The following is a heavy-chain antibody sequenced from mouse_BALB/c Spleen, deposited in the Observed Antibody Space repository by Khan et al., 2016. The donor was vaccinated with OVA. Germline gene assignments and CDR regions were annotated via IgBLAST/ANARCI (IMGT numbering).Heavy chain of an antibody. CDR1: GFSLSRYS. J-gene: IGHJ4*01. D-gene: IGHD2-10*02. CDR3: ARKKYGNYVSFDY. V-gene: IGHV2-6-4*01. Sequence: QVQLKESGPGLVAPSQSLSITCTVSGFSLSRYSVHWVRQPPGKGLEWLGMIWSGGSTDYNSALESRLSIIKDNSKSQVFLKMHTLQTDDTAMYYCARKKYGNYVSFDYWGQGTSVTVSS. CDR2: IWSGGST.